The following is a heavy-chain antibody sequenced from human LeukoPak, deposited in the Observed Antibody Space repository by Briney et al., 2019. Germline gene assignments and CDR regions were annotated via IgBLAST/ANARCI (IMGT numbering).Heavy chain of an antibody. J-gene: IGHJ4*02. Sequence: GGSLRLSCAASGFTFSSYAMNWVRQAPGKGLEWVSSISSSSYIYYADSVKGRFTISRDNAKNSLYLQMNSLRAEDTAVYYCARRAGAYSHPYDYWGQGTLVTVSS. D-gene: IGHD4/OR15-4a*01. CDR2: ISSSSYI. CDR1: GFTFSSYA. V-gene: IGHV3-21*01. CDR3: ARRAGAYSHPYDY.